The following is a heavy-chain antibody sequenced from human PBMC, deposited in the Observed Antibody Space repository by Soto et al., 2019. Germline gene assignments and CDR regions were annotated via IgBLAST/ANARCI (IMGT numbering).Heavy chain of an antibody. CDR1: GGTFSSYA. CDR3: ARGGYSSTWSNLLDRSGLDV. D-gene: IGHD6-13*01. CDR2: IVPLFRTT. V-gene: IGHV1-69*06. J-gene: IGHJ6*02. Sequence: GXSVKVSCKTSGGTFSSYAINWVRQAPGQGLEWMGGIVPLFRTTNYAQKFQGRVTITADTSTYTVYMELSELRSGDTAVYYCARGGYSSTWSNLLDRSGLDVWGQGNTVTVSS.